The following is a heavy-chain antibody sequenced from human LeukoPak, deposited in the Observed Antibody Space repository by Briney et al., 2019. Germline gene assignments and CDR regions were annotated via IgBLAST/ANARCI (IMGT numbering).Heavy chain of an antibody. V-gene: IGHV3-7*01. J-gene: IGHJ4*02. D-gene: IGHD3-3*01. CDR2: IKQDGSEK. CDR1: GFTFSSYW. Sequence: GGSLRLSCAASGFTFSSYWMSWVRQAPGKGLEWVANIKQDGSEKYCVDSVKGRFTISRDNAKNSLYLQMNSPRAEDTAVYYCATDFWSGYYTAHWGQETLVTVSS. CDR3: ATDFWSGYYTAH.